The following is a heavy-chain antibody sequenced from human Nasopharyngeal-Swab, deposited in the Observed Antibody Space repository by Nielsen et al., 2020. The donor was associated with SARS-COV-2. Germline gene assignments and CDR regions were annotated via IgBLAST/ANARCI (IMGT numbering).Heavy chain of an antibody. D-gene: IGHD4-11*01. V-gene: IGHV3-74*01. J-gene: IGHJ2*01. Sequence: GESLKISCVASGVIFSEYWMHWVRQAPGKGLVWVSRVNEDGSRTDYADSVRGRFTISRDNAKNTLYLQMNSLRVEDTAVYYCASRGAANDPSTRDLPYSRRTFDLWGRGTLVTVSS. CDR1: GVIFSEYW. CDR3: ASRGAANDPSTRDLPYSRRTFDL. CDR2: VNEDGSRT.